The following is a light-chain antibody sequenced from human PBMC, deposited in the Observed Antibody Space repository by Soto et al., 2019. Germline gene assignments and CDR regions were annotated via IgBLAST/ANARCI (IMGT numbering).Light chain of an antibody. CDR1: QGISKY. CDR2: EAS. CDR3: QQYNTYPVT. Sequence: DIQMTQSPSSLSASVGDRVTITCRASQGISKYLAWFQQKPGKAAKSMIYEASSLQSGVPSRFSGSGSGTDFTLTINILQPEDFATYYCQQYNTYPVTFGPGTKVYI. V-gene: IGKV1-16*01. J-gene: IGKJ3*01.